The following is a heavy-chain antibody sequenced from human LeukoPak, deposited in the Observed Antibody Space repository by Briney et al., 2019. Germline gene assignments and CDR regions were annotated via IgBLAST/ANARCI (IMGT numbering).Heavy chain of an antibody. J-gene: IGHJ3*02. D-gene: IGHD4-23*01. CDR3: ARGRRWDLLVSLIDASDI. CDR2: IFSGGST. V-gene: IGHV3-53*01. CDR1: GFRASSNF. Sequence: GGSLRLSCAASGFRASSNFMTWVRQAPGKGLEWLSVIFSGGSTYYADSVKGRFTISRDNSKNTLYLQMSSLRAEDTAVYFCARGRRWDLLVSLIDASDIWGQGTMVTVSS.